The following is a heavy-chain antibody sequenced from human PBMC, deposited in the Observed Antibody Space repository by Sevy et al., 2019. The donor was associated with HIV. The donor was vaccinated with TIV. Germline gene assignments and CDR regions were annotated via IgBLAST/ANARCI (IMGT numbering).Heavy chain of an antibody. Sequence: SETLSLTCAVSGYSISSGYYWGWIRQPPGKGLEWIGSIYQSGSTYYNPSLKSLVTISVDTSKNQFSLKLSAVTAADTAVYYCARSYSGSYRGDDAFDIWGQGTMVTVSS. D-gene: IGHD1-26*01. V-gene: IGHV4-38-2*01. CDR2: IYQSGST. CDR3: ARSYSGSYRGDDAFDI. CDR1: GYSISSGYY. J-gene: IGHJ3*02.